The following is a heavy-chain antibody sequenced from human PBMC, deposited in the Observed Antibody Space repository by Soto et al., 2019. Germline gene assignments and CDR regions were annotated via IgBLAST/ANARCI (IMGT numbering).Heavy chain of an antibody. V-gene: IGHV4-59*08. CDR3: ARLDTSYDILTGYPPPYYYYYYMDV. J-gene: IGHJ6*03. D-gene: IGHD3-9*01. Sequence: QVQLQESGPGLVKPSETLSLTCTVSGGSISSYYWSWIRQPPGKGLEWIGYIYYSGRTNYNPSLKSRVTIAVDTSKNQFSLKLSSVTAADTAVYYCARLDTSYDILTGYPPPYYYYYYMDVWGKGTTVTVSS. CDR1: GGSISSYY. CDR2: IYYSGRT.